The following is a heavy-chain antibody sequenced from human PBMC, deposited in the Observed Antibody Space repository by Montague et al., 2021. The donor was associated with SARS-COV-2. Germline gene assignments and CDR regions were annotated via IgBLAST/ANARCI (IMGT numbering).Heavy chain of an antibody. CDR2: SYSGSSST. Sequence: SLRLSCAASGFTFSSYAMSWVRQAPGKGLEWVSVSYSGSSSTWYADSXXGRFTISRDNPKNTLYLHMNSLRVDDTAVYYCAKGFQPYSYESSGFYTFDYWGQGTLVTVSS. V-gene: IGHV3-23*03. J-gene: IGHJ4*02. D-gene: IGHD3-22*01. CDR3: AKGFQPYSYESSGFYTFDY. CDR1: GFTFSSYA.